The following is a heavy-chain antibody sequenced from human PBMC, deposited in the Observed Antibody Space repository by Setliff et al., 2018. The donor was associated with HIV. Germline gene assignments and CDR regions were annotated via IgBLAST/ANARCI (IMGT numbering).Heavy chain of an antibody. Sequence: PSETLSLTCSVSGGSINSGNYHWTWIRQSAGKELEWIGHISASGSAYHNPSLKSRVSILVDMSKNQFSLDLSSVTAADSAVYYCARGAFPDMLAGYYRGGYYFMDVWGRGTTVTVSS. CDR2: ISASGSA. CDR1: GGSINSGNYH. V-gene: IGHV4-61*09. D-gene: IGHD3-9*01. CDR3: ARGAFPDMLAGYYRGGYYFMDV. J-gene: IGHJ6*03.